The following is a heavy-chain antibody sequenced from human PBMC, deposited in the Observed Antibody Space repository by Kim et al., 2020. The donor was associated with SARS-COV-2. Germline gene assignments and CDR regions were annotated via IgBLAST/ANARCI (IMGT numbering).Heavy chain of an antibody. CDR2: IQYNGRT. V-gene: IGHV4-59*01. J-gene: IGHJ4*02. Sequence: SETLSLTCTVSGGSIYSDYWSWIRQSPGKGLEWIGCIQYNGRTTYNPSLKSRVTISVDTSKKQFSLNLNAMTAADTAVYYCARDRSQYYFDFWGQGTLVT. CDR3: ARDRSQYYFDF. CDR1: GGSIYSDY.